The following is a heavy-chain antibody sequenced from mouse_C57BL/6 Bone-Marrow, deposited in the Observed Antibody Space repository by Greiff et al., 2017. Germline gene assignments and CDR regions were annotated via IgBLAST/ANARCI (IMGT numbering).Heavy chain of an antibody. D-gene: IGHD1-1*01. CDR1: GYTFTGYW. CDR2: IFPGSGST. J-gene: IGHJ2*01. Sequence: VKLQESGAELMKPGASVQLSCKATGYTFTGYWIEWVKQRPGHGLEWIGEIFPGSGSTNYNEQFKGKATFTADTSSNTAYMQLSSLTTEDSAIYYCARGIYYFFDDWGQGTTLTVSS. V-gene: IGHV1-9*01. CDR3: ARGIYYFFDD.